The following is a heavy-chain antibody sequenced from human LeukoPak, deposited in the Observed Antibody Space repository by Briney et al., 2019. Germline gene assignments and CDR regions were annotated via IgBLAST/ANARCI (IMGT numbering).Heavy chain of an antibody. D-gene: IGHD5-12*01. Sequence: ASVKVSCKASGGTFSSYAISWVRQAPGQGLEWMGGIIPIFGTANYAQKFQGRVTITTDESTSTAYMELNTLRAEDTAVYYCAKVVSGYHFDYWGQGTLVTVSS. CDR2: IIPIFGTA. V-gene: IGHV1-69*05. CDR3: AKVVSGYHFDY. CDR1: GGTFSSYA. J-gene: IGHJ4*02.